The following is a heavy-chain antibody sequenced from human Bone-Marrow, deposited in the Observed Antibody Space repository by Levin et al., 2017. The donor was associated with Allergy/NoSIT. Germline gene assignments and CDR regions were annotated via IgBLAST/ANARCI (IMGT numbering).Heavy chain of an antibody. J-gene: IGHJ4*03. D-gene: IGHD3-22*01. CDR1: GFSLSSYA. CDR2: ISYVGNND. Sequence: AGGSLRLSCAASGFSLSSYAMHWVRQAPGKGLDWVSVISYVGNNDYYADSVKGRFTVSRDNSKNTLYLQMNSLRAEDTAVYYCARDDRDSIGYYPDEWGQGTLVTVSS. CDR3: ARDDRDSIGYYPDE. V-gene: IGHV3-30-3*01.